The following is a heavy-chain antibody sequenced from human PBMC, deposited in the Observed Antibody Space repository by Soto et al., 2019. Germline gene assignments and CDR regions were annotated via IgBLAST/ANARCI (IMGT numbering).Heavy chain of an antibody. V-gene: IGHV3-30-3*01. Sequence: QLQLVESGGGVVQPGRSLRLSCAASGFTFSSYAMHWVRQAPGKGLEWVAVISYDGSNKYYADSVKGRFTISRDNSKNTLYLQMNSLRAEDTAVYYCARGDIVVVVAATLDYWGQGTLVTVSS. J-gene: IGHJ4*02. CDR3: ARGDIVVVVAATLDY. CDR1: GFTFSSYA. D-gene: IGHD2-15*01. CDR2: ISYDGSNK.